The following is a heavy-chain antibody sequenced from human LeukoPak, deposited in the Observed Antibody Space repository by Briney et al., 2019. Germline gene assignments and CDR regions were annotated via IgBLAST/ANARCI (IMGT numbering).Heavy chain of an antibody. V-gene: IGHV3-21*01. CDR3: ARDYYDSSGYYEQDYFDY. Sequence: GGSLRLSCAASGFTFSSYSMNWVRQAPGKGLEWVSSISSSSSYIYYADSGKGRFTISRDNAKNSLYLQMNSLRAEDAAVYYFARDYYDSSGYYEQDYFDYWGQGTLVTVSS. CDR2: ISSSSSYI. CDR1: GFTFSSYS. D-gene: IGHD3-22*01. J-gene: IGHJ4*02.